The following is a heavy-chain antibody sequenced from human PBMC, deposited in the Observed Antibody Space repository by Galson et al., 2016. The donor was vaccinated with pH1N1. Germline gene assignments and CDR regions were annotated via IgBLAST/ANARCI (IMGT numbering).Heavy chain of an antibody. J-gene: IGHJ3*02. CDR3: ARGGFGPREDAFDI. CDR2: ISYDGSNK. V-gene: IGHV3-30-3*01. CDR1: GFTFSSYA. Sequence: SLRLSCAASGFTFSSYAIHWVRQAPGKGLVWVAIISYDGSNKYYADSVKGRFTISRDNSKNTLYLQMNSLRAEDTAVYYCARGGFGPREDAFDIWGQGTMVTVSS. D-gene: IGHD3-10*01.